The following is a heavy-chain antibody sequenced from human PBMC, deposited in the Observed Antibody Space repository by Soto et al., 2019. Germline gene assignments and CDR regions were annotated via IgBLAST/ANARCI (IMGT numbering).Heavy chain of an antibody. CDR1: GFTFSSYS. V-gene: IGHV3-48*02. Sequence: PGGSLRLSCAASGFTFSSYSMNWVRQAPGKGLEWVSYISSSSSTIYYADSVKGRFTISRDNAKNSLYLQMNSLRDEDTAVYYCARDLTYYYDSSGFLFDYWGQGTLVTVSS. D-gene: IGHD3-22*01. CDR3: ARDLTYYYDSSGFLFDY. CDR2: ISSSSSTI. J-gene: IGHJ4*02.